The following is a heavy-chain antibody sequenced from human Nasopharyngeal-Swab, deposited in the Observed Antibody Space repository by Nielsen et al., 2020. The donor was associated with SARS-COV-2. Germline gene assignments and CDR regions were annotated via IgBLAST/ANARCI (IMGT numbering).Heavy chain of an antibody. D-gene: IGHD3-10*01. CDR2: IYYSGST. CDR3: ARVGWFGEFHFDY. V-gene: IGHV4-31*02. J-gene: IGHJ4*02. Sequence: WIRQPPGKGLEWIGYIYYSGSTYYNPSLKSRVTISVDTSKNQFSLKLSSVTAADTAVYYCARVGWFGEFHFDYWGQGTLVTAPQ.